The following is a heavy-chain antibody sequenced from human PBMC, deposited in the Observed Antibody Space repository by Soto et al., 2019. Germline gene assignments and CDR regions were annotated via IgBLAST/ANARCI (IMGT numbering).Heavy chain of an antibody. CDR1: GGSISNYY. Sequence: SETLSLTCTVSGGSISNYYWNWIRQSPGKGLEWIGYIYSSGSTHYNPSLQNRVTISIDTSKNQVSLKVNSVTAADTAVYYCARDHPHSYGVYYFDYWGQGAPVTVSS. CDR2: IYSSGST. D-gene: IGHD5-18*01. J-gene: IGHJ4*02. V-gene: IGHV4-59*01. CDR3: ARDHPHSYGVYYFDY.